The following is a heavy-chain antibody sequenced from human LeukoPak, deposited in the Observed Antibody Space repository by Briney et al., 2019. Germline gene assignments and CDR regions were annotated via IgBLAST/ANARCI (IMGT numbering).Heavy chain of an antibody. Sequence: ASVKVSCKASGYTFTGYYMHWVRQAPGQGLEWMGWINRNSGGTNYAQKFQGRVTMTRDTSISTAYMELSRLRSDDTAVYYCARDSSGWPRDYYYYYMDVWGKGTTVTVSS. CDR3: ARDSSGWPRDYYYYYMDV. V-gene: IGHV1-2*02. CDR2: INRNSGGT. CDR1: GYTFTGYY. J-gene: IGHJ6*03. D-gene: IGHD6-19*01.